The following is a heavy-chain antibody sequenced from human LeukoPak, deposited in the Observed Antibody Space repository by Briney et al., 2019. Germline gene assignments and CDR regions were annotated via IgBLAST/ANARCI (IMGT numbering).Heavy chain of an antibody. CDR2: IKQDGSEK. J-gene: IGHJ4*02. D-gene: IGHD3-22*01. Sequence: GGSLRLSCAASGFTFSSYWMSWVRQAPGKGLEWVANIKQDGSEKYYVDSVKGRFTISRDNAKNSLYLQMNSLRAEDTAVYYCARVSRFSGNYYDSSYSDYWGQGTLVTVSS. V-gene: IGHV3-7*01. CDR3: ARVSRFSGNYYDSSYSDY. CDR1: GFTFSSYW.